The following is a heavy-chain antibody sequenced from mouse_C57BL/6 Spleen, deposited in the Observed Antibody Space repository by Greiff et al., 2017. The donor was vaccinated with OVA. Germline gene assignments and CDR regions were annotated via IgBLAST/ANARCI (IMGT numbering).Heavy chain of an antibody. CDR3: AREGAYHWYFDV. J-gene: IGHJ1*03. V-gene: IGHV1-22*01. CDR2: INPNNGGT. D-gene: IGHD6-5*01. CDR1: GYTFTDYN. Sequence: EVQLKESGPELVKPGASVKMSCKASGYTFTDYNMHWVKQSHGKSLEWIGYINPNNGGTSYNQKFKGKATLTVNKSSSTAYMELRSLTSEDSAVYYCAREGAYHWYFDVWGTGTTVTVSS.